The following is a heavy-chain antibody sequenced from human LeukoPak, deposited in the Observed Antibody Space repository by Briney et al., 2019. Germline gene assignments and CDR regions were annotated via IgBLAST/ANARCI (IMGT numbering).Heavy chain of an antibody. CDR1: GFTFSSYA. V-gene: IGHV3-30*04. CDR2: ISYDGRNK. D-gene: IGHD2-8*01. CDR3: ARGPTNGQAFDY. J-gene: IGHJ4*02. Sequence: GGSLRLSCAASGFTFSSYAMHWVRQAPGKGLEWVAIISYDGRNKYYADPVKGRFTISRDNSKNTLYLQMNSLRTEDTAVYYCARGPTNGQAFDYWGQGTLVSVSS.